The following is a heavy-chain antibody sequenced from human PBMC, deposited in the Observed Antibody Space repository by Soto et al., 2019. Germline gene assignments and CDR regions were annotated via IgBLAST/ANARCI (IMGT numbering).Heavy chain of an antibody. Sequence: QVQLQESGPGLVKPSETLSLTCTVSGGSISSYYWSWIRQPPGKGLEWIGYIYYSGSTNYNPSLKSRVTISVDTSKNQFSLNLSSVTAADTAVYYCARSIVVVPAANNWFDPWGQGTLVTVSS. CDR1: GGSISSYY. CDR2: IYYSGST. CDR3: ARSIVVVPAANNWFDP. D-gene: IGHD2-2*01. V-gene: IGHV4-59*08. J-gene: IGHJ5*02.